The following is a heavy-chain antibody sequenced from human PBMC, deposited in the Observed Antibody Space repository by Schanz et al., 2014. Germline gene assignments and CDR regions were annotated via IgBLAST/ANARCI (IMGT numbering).Heavy chain of an antibody. CDR3: LAGFDP. Sequence: EVQLVESGGGLVQPGGSLTLSCAASGFTFSGSAMHWVRQASGKGLEWVGRIRSKANSYATAYAASVKGRFTISRDDSKNTAYMQMNSRKTEDTAVYYCLAGFDPWGQGTLVTVSS. V-gene: IGHV3-73*01. J-gene: IGHJ5*02. CDR2: IRSKANSYAT. CDR1: GFTFSGSA.